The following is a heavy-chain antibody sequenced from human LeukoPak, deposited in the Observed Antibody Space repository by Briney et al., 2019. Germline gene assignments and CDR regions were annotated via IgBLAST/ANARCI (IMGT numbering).Heavy chain of an antibody. V-gene: IGHV1-2*02. D-gene: IGHD2-15*01. J-gene: IGHJ4*02. Sequence: GASVKVSCKASGYTFTGYYIHWVRQAPGQGLEWMGWINPNSGDTNYAQKFQGRVTMTRDTSISTAYLELSRLRFDDTATYYCGSLEGGETLVIPDCWGQRTLVTVSS. CDR1: GYTFTGYY. CDR2: INPNSGDT. CDR3: GSLEGGETLVIPDC.